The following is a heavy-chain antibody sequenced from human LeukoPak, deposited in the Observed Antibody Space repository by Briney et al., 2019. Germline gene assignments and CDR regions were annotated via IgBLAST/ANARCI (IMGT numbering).Heavy chain of an antibody. V-gene: IGHV3-30*02. D-gene: IGHD2-15*01. CDR3: AKEYCSGGSCYGNWFDP. J-gene: IGHJ5*02. Sequence: AGGSLRLSCAASRFTFSSYGMHWVRQAPGKGLEWVACIQYDGSNKYYADSVKGRFTISRDNSKNTLYLQMNSLRAEDTAVYYCAKEYCSGGSCYGNWFDPWGQGTLVTVSS. CDR1: RFTFSSYG. CDR2: IQYDGSNK.